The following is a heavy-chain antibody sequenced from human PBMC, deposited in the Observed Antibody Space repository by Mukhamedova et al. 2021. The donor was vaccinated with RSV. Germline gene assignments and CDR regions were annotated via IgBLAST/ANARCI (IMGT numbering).Heavy chain of an antibody. CDR2: TSGST. Sequence: TSGSTNYNPSLKSRVTMSVDTSKKQFSLKLTSVTAADTAVYYCARGWNYYDTRSFYYALEHWGQGILVTVSS. D-gene: IGHD3-22*01. J-gene: IGHJ4*02. CDR3: ARGWNYYDTRSFYYALEH. V-gene: IGHV4-4*07.